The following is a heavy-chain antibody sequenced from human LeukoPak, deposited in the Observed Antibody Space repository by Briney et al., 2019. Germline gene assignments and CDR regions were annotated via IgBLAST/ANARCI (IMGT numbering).Heavy chain of an antibody. D-gene: IGHD3-3*01. CDR2: INTNTGNP. V-gene: IGHV7-4-1*02. Sequence: GASVKVSCKASGYTFTSYYMHWVRQAPGQGLEWMGWINTNTGNPTYAQGFTGRFVFSLDTSVSTAYLQISSLKAEDTAVYYCARDSITIFGVVEGVWFDPWGQGTLVTVSS. CDR1: GYTFTSYY. J-gene: IGHJ5*02. CDR3: ARDSITIFGVVEGVWFDP.